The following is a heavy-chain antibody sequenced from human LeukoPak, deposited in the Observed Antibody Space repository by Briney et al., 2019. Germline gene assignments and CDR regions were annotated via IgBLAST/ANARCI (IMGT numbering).Heavy chain of an antibody. CDR1: GYTFTGHY. Sequence: ASVKVSCKASGYTFTGHYMHWVRQAPGQGLEWMGWINPNSGGTNYAQKFQGRVTMTRDTSISTAYMELSRLRSDDTAVYYCARGLWFGELPEYYWGQGTLVTVSS. CDR2: INPNSGGT. V-gene: IGHV1-2*02. J-gene: IGHJ4*02. CDR3: ARGLWFGELPEYY. D-gene: IGHD3-10*01.